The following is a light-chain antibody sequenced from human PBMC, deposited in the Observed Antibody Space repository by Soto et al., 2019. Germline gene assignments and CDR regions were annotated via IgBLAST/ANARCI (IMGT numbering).Light chain of an antibody. J-gene: IGKJ2*01. Sequence: AIQLTQSPSSLSASVGDRVTITCRASQGIRNDLGWYQQKPGKAPKLLIYAASHLQSGVPSRFSGSYSGADFTLTINSLQPEDFATYYCLQDYNYPYTFGQGTKLEIK. CDR3: LQDYNYPYT. CDR1: QGIRND. CDR2: AAS. V-gene: IGKV1-6*01.